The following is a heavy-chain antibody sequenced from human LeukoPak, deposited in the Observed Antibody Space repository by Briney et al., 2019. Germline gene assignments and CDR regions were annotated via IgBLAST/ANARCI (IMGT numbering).Heavy chain of an antibody. V-gene: IGHV3-33*01. CDR2: IWYDGSNK. D-gene: IGHD3-22*01. J-gene: IGHJ4*02. CDR3: GRDLFMIVVPGQNVLDY. Sequence: GGSLRLSCAASGFTFSTYGMHWVRQAPGKGLEWVAVIWYDGSNKYYADSVKGRFTISRDNSKNTLYLQMNSLRAEDTAVYYCGRDLFMIVVPGQNVLDYWGQGTLVIVSS. CDR1: GFTFSTYG.